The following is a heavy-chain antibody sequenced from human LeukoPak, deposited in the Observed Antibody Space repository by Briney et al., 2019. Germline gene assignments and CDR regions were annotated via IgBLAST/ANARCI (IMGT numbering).Heavy chain of an antibody. CDR2: ITGSGSKT. CDR3: AKDWGTSGTLGHASLDY. J-gene: IGHJ4*02. Sequence: GGSLRLSCAASGFTFSNYDVNCVRQSPGKGLEWVAGITGSGSKTYYADSVKGRFTISRDNFKSTFYLLMDSLRAEDTDVSYCAKDWGTSGTLGHASLDYWGQGTLVTVSS. CDR1: GFTFSNYD. V-gene: IGHV3-23*01. D-gene: IGHD1-1*01.